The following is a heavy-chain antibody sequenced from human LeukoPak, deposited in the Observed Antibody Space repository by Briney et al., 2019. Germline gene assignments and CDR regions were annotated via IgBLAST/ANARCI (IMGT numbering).Heavy chain of an antibody. CDR2: ITPDGTST. CDR3: ARGAFGVYAFDI. Sequence: PGGPLRLSCEASGFTFSTYWMHWVRQAPGKGLVWVSRITPDGTSTTYADSVKGRFTISRDNAKNTLYVRMNGLRAEDTAVYYCARGAFGVYAFDIWGQGTMVTVSS. J-gene: IGHJ3*02. D-gene: IGHD3-3*01. CDR1: GFTFSTYW. V-gene: IGHV3-74*01.